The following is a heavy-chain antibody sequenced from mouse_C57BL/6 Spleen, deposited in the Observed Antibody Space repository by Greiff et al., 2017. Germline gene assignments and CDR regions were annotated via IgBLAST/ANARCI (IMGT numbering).Heavy chain of an antibody. CDR3: ATRHYDYHWYFDV. CDR1: GYTFTSYW. Sequence: VQLQQPGAELVKPGASVKMSCKASGYTFTSYWITWVKQRPGQGLEWIGDLYPGSGSTNYNEKFKSKATLTVDTSSSTAYMQLSSLTSEDSAVYYCATRHYDYHWYFDVWGTGTTVTVSS. J-gene: IGHJ1*03. V-gene: IGHV1-55*01. CDR2: LYPGSGST. D-gene: IGHD2-4*01.